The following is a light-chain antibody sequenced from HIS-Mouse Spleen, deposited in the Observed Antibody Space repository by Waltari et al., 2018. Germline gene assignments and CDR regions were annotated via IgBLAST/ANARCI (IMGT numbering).Light chain of an antibody. CDR1: SSDVGGYNY. Sequence: QSALTQPASVSGSPGQSITISCTGTSSDVGGYNYVSWYQQHPGKAPKRMIYDVSNRPSGVSKRFSGSKSGNTASLTISGLQAEDEADYYCSSYTSSSTLDVFGGGTKLTVL. CDR3: SSYTSSSTLDV. CDR2: DVS. J-gene: IGLJ2*01. V-gene: IGLV2-14*03.